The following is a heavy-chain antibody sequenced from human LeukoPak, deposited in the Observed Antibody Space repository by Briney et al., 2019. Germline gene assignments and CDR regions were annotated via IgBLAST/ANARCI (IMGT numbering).Heavy chain of an antibody. CDR3: ARHDHRYSSRRFDY. D-gene: IGHD5-18*01. J-gene: IGHJ4*02. CDR2: ISYSGST. CDR1: GGSINTYY. Sequence: SETLSLTCTVSGGSINTYYWSWLRQPPGKGVEWIGYISYSGSTNYNPSLKGRVTISVDTSKNQFSLKLSSVTAADTAVYYCARHDHRYSSRRFDYWGQGTPVTVSS. V-gene: IGHV4-59*01.